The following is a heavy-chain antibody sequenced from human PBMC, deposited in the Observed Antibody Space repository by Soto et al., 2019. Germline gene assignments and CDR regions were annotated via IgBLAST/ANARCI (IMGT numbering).Heavy chain of an antibody. CDR3: ATDLMGGHNVEY. V-gene: IGHV1-18*01. Sequence: QVQLVQSGGEVKKPGASVKVSCKASGYIFSNYGITWVRQAPGRGLEWMGYISVYNGNTNYGQKFHGRVTMTTDTSTMTAYLGLGSLRSDDTAVYYFATDLMGGHNVEYWGQGTLVTVSS. D-gene: IGHD1-1*01. J-gene: IGHJ4*02. CDR1: GYIFSNYG. CDR2: ISVYNGNT.